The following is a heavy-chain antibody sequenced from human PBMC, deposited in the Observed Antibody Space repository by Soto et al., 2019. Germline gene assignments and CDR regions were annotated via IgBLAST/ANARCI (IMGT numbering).Heavy chain of an antibody. V-gene: IGHV1-18*01. CDR3: ARDIDSRGSNWFAP. D-gene: IGHD3-22*01. CDR1: VYIITSYG. CDR2: ISAYNGNT. J-gene: IGHJ5*02. Sequence: GAAATACCTASVYIITSYGISWVRQATGQGLELMGWISAYNGNTNYAQKLQGRVTMTTDTSTSTAYMELRSLRSDDTAVYYCARDIDSRGSNWFAPWGQGTLVPVSS.